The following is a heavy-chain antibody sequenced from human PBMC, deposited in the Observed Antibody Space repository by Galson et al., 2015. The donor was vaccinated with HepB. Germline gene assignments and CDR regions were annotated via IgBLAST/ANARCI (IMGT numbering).Heavy chain of an antibody. D-gene: IGHD6-6*01. CDR3: ARERDRSSSGSLLNY. J-gene: IGHJ4*01. V-gene: IGHV3-7*03. Sequence: SLRLSCAASGFTFSSYSMNWVRQAPGKGLEWVANIKEDGSETHYVDSVKGRFIISRDNAKNSLYLRISSLRAEDTAVYYCARERDRSSSGSLLNYWGQEPWSPSPQ. CDR2: IKEDGSET. CDR1: GFTFSSYS.